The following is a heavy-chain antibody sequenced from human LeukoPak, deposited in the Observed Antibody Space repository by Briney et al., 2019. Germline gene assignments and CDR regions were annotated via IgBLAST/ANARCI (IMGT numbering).Heavy chain of an antibody. J-gene: IGHJ5*01. D-gene: IGHD1-7*01. CDR1: GSTFNTYG. V-gene: IGHV3-30*02. CDR2: IRFGGSDK. CDR3: AKEWNNWNYENWFDS. Sequence: GGSLRLSCAASGSTFNTYGMHWVRQAPGKGLEWVAFIRFGGSDKYYADSVKGRFTISRDTSKSTLYLQMNSLRGEDTAVYYCAKEWNNWNYENWFDSWGQGTLVTVSS.